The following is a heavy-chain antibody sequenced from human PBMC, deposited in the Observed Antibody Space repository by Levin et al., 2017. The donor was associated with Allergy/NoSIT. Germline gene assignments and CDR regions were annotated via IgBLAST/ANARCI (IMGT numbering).Heavy chain of an antibody. J-gene: IGHJ4*02. CDR1: GFPFSSYD. V-gene: IGHV3-13*01. Sequence: GGSLRLSCAASGFPFSSYDMHWVRQVTGRGLEWLSAIDTNGETYYPGAVKGRFTVSRDNAKNSLYLQINHLKVGDTAVYFCVREGGGDSDIDPLDHWGQGTLVTVSS. D-gene: IGHD3-16*01. CDR3: VREGGGDSDIDPLDH. CDR2: IDTNGET.